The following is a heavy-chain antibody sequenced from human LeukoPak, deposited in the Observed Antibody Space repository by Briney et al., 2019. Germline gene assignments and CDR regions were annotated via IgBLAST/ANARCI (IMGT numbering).Heavy chain of an antibody. J-gene: IGHJ4*02. D-gene: IGHD3-22*01. CDR2: IIPIFGTA. CDR3: AIGTYYYDSSGYYPDY. V-gene: IGHV1-69*13. CDR1: GGTFSSYA. Sequence: GASVKVSCKASGGTFSSYAISWVRQAPGQGLEWMGGIIPIFGTANYAQKFQGRVTITADESTSTAYMELSSLRSEDTAMYYCAIGTYYYDSSGYYPDYWGQGTLVTVSS.